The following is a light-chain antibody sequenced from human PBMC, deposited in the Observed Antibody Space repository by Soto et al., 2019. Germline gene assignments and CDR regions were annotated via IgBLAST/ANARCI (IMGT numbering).Light chain of an antibody. CDR2: EGT. CDR1: SSDIGGYDL. V-gene: IGLV2-23*01. J-gene: IGLJ3*02. CDR3: CSYAGSSTGV. Sequence: QSALTQPASVSGSPGQSITISCTGTSSDIGGYDLVSWYQHHPGKVPKLMIYEGTKGPSGVSNRFSGSKSGNTASLTISGLQAEDEAEYYCCSYAGSSTGVFGGGTKLTVL.